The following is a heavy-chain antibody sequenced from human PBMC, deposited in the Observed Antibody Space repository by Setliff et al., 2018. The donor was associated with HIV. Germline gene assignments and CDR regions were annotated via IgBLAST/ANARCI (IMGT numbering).Heavy chain of an antibody. J-gene: IGHJ6*04. D-gene: IGHD1-26*01. V-gene: IGHV4-34*01. CDR2: IDHSGII. Sequence: SETLSLTCAIFGGSFTDYYCWSWVRQSPGKGLEWIGEIDHSGIINYNPSLKSRVTMSVDTSKRQFSLNLTSVTAADTAIYYCARERLSPRGFFFSYIDVWGKGTQVTVSS. CDR1: GGSFTDYY. CDR3: ARERLSPRGFFFSYIDV.